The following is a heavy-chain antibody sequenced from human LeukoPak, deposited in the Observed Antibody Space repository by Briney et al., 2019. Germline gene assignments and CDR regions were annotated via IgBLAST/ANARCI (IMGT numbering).Heavy chain of an antibody. Sequence: GGSLGLSCAASGFTFSSYSMNWVRQAPGKGLEWVSSTSSSSSYIYYADSVKGRFTISRDNAKNSLYLQMNSLRAEDTAVYYCARDPTFYSSSWYDYWGQGTLVTVSS. J-gene: IGHJ4*02. CDR3: ARDPTFYSSSWYDY. CDR1: GFTFSSYS. V-gene: IGHV3-21*01. D-gene: IGHD6-13*01. CDR2: TSSSSSYI.